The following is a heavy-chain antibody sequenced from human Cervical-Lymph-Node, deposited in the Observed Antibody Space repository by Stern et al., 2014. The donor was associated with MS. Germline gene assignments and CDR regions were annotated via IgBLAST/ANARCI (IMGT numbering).Heavy chain of an antibody. CDR1: GGSISSGEYY. CDR2: IHNSGPT. J-gene: IGHJ4*02. CDR3: SRDADGYSLVFGY. D-gene: IGHD5-24*01. Sequence: QVQLQESGPGLVKPSQTLSLTCTVTGGSISSGEYYWSWIRQSPGKGLEWIGYIHNSGPTYYNPSLKSRVTISVDTSKNQFSLKLRSVTAADTAVYYCSRDADGYSLVFGYWGRGTLVTVSS. V-gene: IGHV4-30-4*01.